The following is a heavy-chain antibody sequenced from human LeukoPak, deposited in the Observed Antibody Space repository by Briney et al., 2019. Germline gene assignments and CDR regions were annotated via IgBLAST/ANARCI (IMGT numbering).Heavy chain of an antibody. J-gene: IGHJ4*02. D-gene: IGHD3-10*01. Sequence: SETLSLTCTVSGGSISSYYWSWIRQPPGKGLEWIGYIYYSGSTNYNPSLKSRVTISVDTSKNQFSLKLSSVTAADTALYYCARARFGDYPDYWGQRTLVTLSS. CDR3: ARARFGDYPDY. CDR2: IYYSGST. CDR1: GGSISSYY. V-gene: IGHV4-59*01.